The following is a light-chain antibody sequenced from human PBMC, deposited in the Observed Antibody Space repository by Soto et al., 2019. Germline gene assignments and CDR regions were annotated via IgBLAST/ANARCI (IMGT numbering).Light chain of an antibody. CDR1: QDISDY. Sequence: DIQMTQSPSSLSASVGDRVTITCRASQDISDYLAWYQQRPGQVPNLLIYAASTLQSGVPSRFRGSGSGTDFTLTIGSLRLDDIATYFCQQSYSAPPWTFGQGTKVDIK. CDR3: QQSYSAPPWT. CDR2: AAS. J-gene: IGKJ1*01. V-gene: IGKV1-27*01.